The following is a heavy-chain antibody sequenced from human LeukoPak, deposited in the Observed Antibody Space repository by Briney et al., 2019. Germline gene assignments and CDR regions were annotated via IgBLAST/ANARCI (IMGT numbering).Heavy chain of an antibody. CDR1: GFTFSSYA. CDR3: ARAMDSSGWYFDY. J-gene: IGHJ4*02. V-gene: IGHV3-30*04. D-gene: IGHD6-19*01. CDR2: ISYDGSNK. Sequence: GGSLRLSCAASGFTFSSYAMHWVRQAPGKGLEWVAVISYDGSNKYYADSVKGRFTISRDNAKNSLYLQMNSLRAEDTALYYCARAMDSSGWYFDYWGQGTLVTVSS.